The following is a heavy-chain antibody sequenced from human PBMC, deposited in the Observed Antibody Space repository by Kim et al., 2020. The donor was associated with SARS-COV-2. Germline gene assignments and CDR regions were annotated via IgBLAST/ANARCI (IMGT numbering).Heavy chain of an antibody. CDR1: GFTFNNYA. CDR2: ISYDGSIK. Sequence: GGSLRLSCGASGFTFNNYAMHWVRQAPGKGLEWVAVISYDGSIKYYADSVKDQFTVSRDSSHNTLYLQMRSLRPEDTALYFCAKSSDFFWLGQGLNAFD. CDR3: AKSSDFFWLGQGLNAFD. D-gene: IGHD2-21*02. V-gene: IGHV3-30*18. J-gene: IGHJ3*01.